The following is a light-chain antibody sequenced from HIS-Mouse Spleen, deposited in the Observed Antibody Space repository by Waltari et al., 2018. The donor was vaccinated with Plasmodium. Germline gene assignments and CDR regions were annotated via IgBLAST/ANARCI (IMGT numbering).Light chain of an antibody. CDR2: AAS. V-gene: IGKV1-27*01. CDR3: QKYNSAPWT. J-gene: IGKJ1*01. CDR1: QGISNY. Sequence: DIQLTQPPSSLSASDGDGVPLTCRASQGISNYLAWYQQKPGKVPKLLIYAASTLQSGVPSRSSGSGSGTDFTLTISSLQPEDVATYYCQKYNSAPWTFGQGTKVEIK.